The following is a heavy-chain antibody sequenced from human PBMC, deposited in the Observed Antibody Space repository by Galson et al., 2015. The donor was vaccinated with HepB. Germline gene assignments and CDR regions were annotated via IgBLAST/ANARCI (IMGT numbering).Heavy chain of an antibody. V-gene: IGHV3-48*01. Sequence: SLRLSCAASGFTFSSYNMNWVRQAPGKGLEWISYISATGTTIFNADSVKGRFTISRDNDKNSLYLQMSSLRVEDTALYFCARGMGYSYGYFDFWGQGTLVTVSS. J-gene: IGHJ4*02. D-gene: IGHD5-18*01. CDR2: ISATGTTI. CDR3: ARGMGYSYGYFDF. CDR1: GFTFSSYN.